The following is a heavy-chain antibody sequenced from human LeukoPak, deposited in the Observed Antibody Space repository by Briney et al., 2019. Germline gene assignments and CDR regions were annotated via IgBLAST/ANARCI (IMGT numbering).Heavy chain of an antibody. V-gene: IGHV3-33*01. D-gene: IGHD3-10*01. Sequence: GGSLRLSCEVSGFTFSTYGMHWVRQAPGKGLEWVADIRYDGSKKYYADSVKGRFTISRDNSKNTLYLQMNSLRAEDTAVYYCAREGDYYGSGSPLDYWGQGTLVTVSS. CDR2: IRYDGSKK. CDR1: GFTFSTYG. CDR3: AREGDYYGSGSPLDY. J-gene: IGHJ4*02.